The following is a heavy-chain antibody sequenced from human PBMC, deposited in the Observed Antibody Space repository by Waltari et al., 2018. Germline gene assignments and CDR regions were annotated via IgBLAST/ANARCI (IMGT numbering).Heavy chain of an antibody. V-gene: IGHV4-34*01. Sequence: QVQLQQWGAGLLKPSETLSLTCAVYGGSFSGYYWSWIRQPPGKGLEWIGDINHSGSTNYNPSLKSRVTLSVDTSKNQFSLKLSSVTAADTAVYYCARAPPYYDFWSGYYGKGDYYYYYGMDVWGQGTTVTVSS. CDR3: ARAPPYYDFWSGYYGKGDYYYYYGMDV. CDR1: GGSFSGYY. D-gene: IGHD3-3*01. CDR2: INHSGST. J-gene: IGHJ6*02.